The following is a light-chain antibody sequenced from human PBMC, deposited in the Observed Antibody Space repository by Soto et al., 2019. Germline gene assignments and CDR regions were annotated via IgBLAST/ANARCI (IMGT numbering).Light chain of an antibody. V-gene: IGKV3D-15*01. CDR2: GAS. CDR3: QQYNNWPPEYT. CDR1: QSVTTR. Sequence: EIVMTQSPATLSVSPGERANLSCRASQSVTTRLAWYQQKPGQAPRLLIYGASTRATGIPARFSGSGSGTEFTLTISSLQSEDFAVYHCQQYNNWPPEYTFGQGTKLEIK. J-gene: IGKJ2*01.